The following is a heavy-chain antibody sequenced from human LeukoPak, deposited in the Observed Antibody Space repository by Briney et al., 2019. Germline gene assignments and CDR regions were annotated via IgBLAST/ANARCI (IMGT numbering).Heavy chain of an antibody. CDR1: GFTFSSHG. V-gene: IGHV3-30*18. J-gene: IGHJ4*02. CDR2: ISYDGSNK. Sequence: GGSLRLSCAASGFTFSSHGMHWVRQAPGKGLEWVAVISYDGSNKYYADSVKGRFTISRDNSKNTLYLQMNSLRAEDTAVYYCAKGSMVTPAVGGDYWGQGTLVTVSS. CDR3: AKGSMVTPAVGGDY. D-gene: IGHD4-23*01.